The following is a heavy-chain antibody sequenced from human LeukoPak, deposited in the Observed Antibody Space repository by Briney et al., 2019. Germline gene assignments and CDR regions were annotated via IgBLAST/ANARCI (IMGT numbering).Heavy chain of an antibody. D-gene: IGHD6-19*01. J-gene: IGHJ3*02. V-gene: IGHV1-18*01. CDR3: ARHAGLYSSGWYGTGAAFDI. Sequence: GASVKVSCKASGYTFTSYGISWVRQAPGQGLEWMGWISAYNGNTNYAQKLQGRVTMTTDTFTSTAYMELRSLRSDDTAVYYCARHAGLYSSGWYGTGAAFDIWGQGTMVTVSS. CDR2: ISAYNGNT. CDR1: GYTFTSYG.